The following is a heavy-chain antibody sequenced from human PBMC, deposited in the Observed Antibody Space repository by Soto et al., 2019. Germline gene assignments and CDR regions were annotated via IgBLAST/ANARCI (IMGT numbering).Heavy chain of an antibody. J-gene: IGHJ5*01. CDR2: INHSGRV. CDR1: VGSFGGHS. CDR3: STRAYDTNGYYRFDP. V-gene: IGHV4-34*01. D-gene: IGHD3-22*01. Sequence: SETLSLTCAVYVGSFGGHSWTWIRQAPGKGLEWIGDINHSGRVNYSPSLKSRVTISLDTSKNQFSLTLSAVTAADTAMYYCSTRAYDTNGYYRFDPWGQGTLVTVSS.